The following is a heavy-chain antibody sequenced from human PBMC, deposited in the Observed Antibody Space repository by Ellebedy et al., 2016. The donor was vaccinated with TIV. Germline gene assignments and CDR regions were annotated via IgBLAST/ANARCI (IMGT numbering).Heavy chain of an antibody. Sequence: GGSLRLSXAASGFTFSSYAMNWVRQAPGKGLEWVSSISDSNSYIYYTDSIKGRFTISRDNTKYSLYLQMNSLRAEDTAVYYCARADTGYCSSASCYLDLDYWGQGTLVTVSS. V-gene: IGHV3-21*01. CDR2: ISDSNSYI. CDR3: ARADTGYCSSASCYLDLDY. D-gene: IGHD2-2*01. CDR1: GFTFSSYA. J-gene: IGHJ4*02.